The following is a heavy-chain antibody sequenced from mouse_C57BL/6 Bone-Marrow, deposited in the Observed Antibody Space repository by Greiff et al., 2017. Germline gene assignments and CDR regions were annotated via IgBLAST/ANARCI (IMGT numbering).Heavy chain of an antibody. J-gene: IGHJ1*03. D-gene: IGHD1-1*01. CDR2: IDPSDSYT. V-gene: IGHV1-50*01. CDR1: GYTFTSYW. Sequence: QVQLQQPGAELVKPGASVKLSCKASGYTFTSYWMQWVKQRPGQGLEWIGAIDPSDSYTNYNQKFKGKATLTVDTSSSTAYMQLSSLTSEDSAVYYGASYYCSSYWYFAVWGTGTTVTVSS. CDR3: ASYYCSSYWYFAV.